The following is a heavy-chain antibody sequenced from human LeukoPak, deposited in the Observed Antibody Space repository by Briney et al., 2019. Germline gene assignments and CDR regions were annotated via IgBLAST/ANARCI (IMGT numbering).Heavy chain of an antibody. CDR2: ISGTNGNT. CDR1: GFTFSRYA. D-gene: IGHD6-19*01. V-gene: IGHV3-23*01. CDR3: AKDWEAVSGTPTAIDY. J-gene: IGHJ4*02. Sequence: GGSLRLSCGASGFTFSRYAMSWVRQAPGMGLEWVSGISGTNGNTYYADSVKGRFTISRDNSKNTVYLQMNSLRAEDTALYYCAKDWEAVSGTPTAIDYWGRGTLVTVSP.